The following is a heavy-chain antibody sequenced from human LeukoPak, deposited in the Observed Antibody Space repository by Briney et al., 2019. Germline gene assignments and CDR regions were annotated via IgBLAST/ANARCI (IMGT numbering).Heavy chain of an antibody. J-gene: IGHJ4*02. D-gene: IGHD2-21*02. CDR2: INRDGSTT. CDR3: ARETSTAFDY. Sequence: GGSLRLSCAAFGFTFSNYAMNWVRQAPGKGLEWVSRINRDGSTTSYADSVKGRFTISRDNAKNTLYLQMNSLRDEDTAVYYCARETSTAFDYWGQGTLVTVSS. CDR1: GFTFSNYA. V-gene: IGHV3-74*01.